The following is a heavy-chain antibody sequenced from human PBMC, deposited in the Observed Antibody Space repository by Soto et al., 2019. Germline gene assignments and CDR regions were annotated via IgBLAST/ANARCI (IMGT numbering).Heavy chain of an antibody. V-gene: IGHV1-69*02. Sequence: QVQRGHSGPGVGKPGPSLKVSCKASGGPSSNLTVTWVRQAPGQGLEWMGRLIPILGLANYAQKFRGRLTITADKSTTTAYMELRSLRSEDTAIYYCARFKLGDDYWGQGTLVTVSS. CDR2: LIPILGLA. D-gene: IGHD5-12*01. J-gene: IGHJ4*02. CDR3: ARFKLGDDY. CDR1: GGPSSNLT.